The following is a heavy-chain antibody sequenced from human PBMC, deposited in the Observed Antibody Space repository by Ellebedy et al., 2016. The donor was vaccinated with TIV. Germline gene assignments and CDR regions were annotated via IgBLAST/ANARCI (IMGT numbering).Heavy chain of an antibody. D-gene: IGHD1-26*01. CDR3: LRDLGGEAN. CDR2: IDHSGGGT. CDR1: GFTFSRNA. J-gene: IGHJ4*02. V-gene: IGHV3-23*01. Sequence: GESLKISCAASGFTFSRNAMTWVRQAPGKGLEWVSGIDHSGGGTYYADSVKGRFTISRDDPKSTLYLQMDSLRVEDTAVYYCLRDLGGEANWGQGTLVTVSS.